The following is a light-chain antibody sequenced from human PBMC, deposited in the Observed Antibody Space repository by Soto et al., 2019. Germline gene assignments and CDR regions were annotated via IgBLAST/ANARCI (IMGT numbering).Light chain of an antibody. Sequence: EIVLTQSPGTLSLSPGERATLSCRASQSVGSRSLAWYQQKPGQAPRVLLYGTSERATGIPDRFGGSGSGTEFTLTISRLEPEDFAVYFCQQYGRSPTFGQGTKVDIK. CDR1: QSVGSRS. J-gene: IGKJ1*01. V-gene: IGKV3-20*01. CDR3: QQYGRSPT. CDR2: GTS.